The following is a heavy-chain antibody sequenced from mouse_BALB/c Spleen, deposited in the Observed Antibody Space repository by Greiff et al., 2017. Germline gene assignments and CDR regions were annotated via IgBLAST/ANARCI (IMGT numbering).Heavy chain of an antibody. CDR2: IWAGGST. Sequence: VQRVESGPGLVPPSQSLSITCTVSGFSLTSYGVHWVRQPPGKGLEWLGVIWAGGSTNYNSALMTRLSISKDNSKSQVFLKMNSLQTDDTAMYCCARGGGWFAYWGQGTLVTVSA. CDR3: ARGGGWFAY. CDR1: GFSLTSYG. J-gene: IGHJ3*01. V-gene: IGHV2-9*02.